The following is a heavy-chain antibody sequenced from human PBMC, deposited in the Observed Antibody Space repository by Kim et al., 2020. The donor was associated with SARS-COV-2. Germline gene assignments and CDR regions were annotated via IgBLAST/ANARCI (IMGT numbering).Heavy chain of an antibody. J-gene: IGHJ4*02. D-gene: IGHD2-2*01. Sequence: GGSLRLSCAASGFTFSSYAMSWVRQAPGKGLEWVSAISGSGGSTYYADSVKGRFTISRYNSKNTLYLQMNSLRAEDTAVYYCAKGGGYCSSTSCKSKYYFDYWGQGTLVTVSS. CDR3: AKGGGYCSSTSCKSKYYFDY. CDR1: GFTFSSYA. V-gene: IGHV3-23*01. CDR2: ISGSGGST.